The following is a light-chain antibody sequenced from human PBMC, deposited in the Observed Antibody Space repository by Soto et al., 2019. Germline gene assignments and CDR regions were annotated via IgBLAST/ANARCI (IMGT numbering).Light chain of an antibody. Sequence: EIGKTQAPATLAVCPGEKGTLSCRGSQSVSSNLAWYQQKPGQAPRLLIYGASTRATGIPARFSGSGSGTEFTLTISSLQSEDFAVYYCQQYNNWPRTFGQGTRLEIK. V-gene: IGKV3-15*01. CDR1: QSVSSN. J-gene: IGKJ5*01. CDR2: GAS. CDR3: QQYNNWPRT.